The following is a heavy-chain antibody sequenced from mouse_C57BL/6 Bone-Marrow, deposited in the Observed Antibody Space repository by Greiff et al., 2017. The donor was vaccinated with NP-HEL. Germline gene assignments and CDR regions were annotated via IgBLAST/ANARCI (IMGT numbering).Heavy chain of an antibody. D-gene: IGHD2-13*01. CDR1: GYAFAHYL. CDR3: ARGGDGVFAY. V-gene: IGHV1-54*01. J-gene: IGHJ3*01. Sequence: VQLQESGAELVRPGTSVKVSCKASGYAFAHYLIEWVKQRPGQGLEWIGVINPGRGGTNSNEKFKGKATLTADKSSSTAYMRLSSLTSEGYAVYFCARGGDGVFAYWGQGTRVTVTA. CDR2: INPGRGGT.